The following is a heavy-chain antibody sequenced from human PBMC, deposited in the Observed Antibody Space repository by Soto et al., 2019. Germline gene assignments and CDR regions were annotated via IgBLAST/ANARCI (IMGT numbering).Heavy chain of an antibody. Sequence: PSETLSLTCTVSGVSISSPHHNWSWIRQYPGKGLEWIGFIHYSGTTYYNPSLKSRVAIPVDTSRNDFSLRLSSVTAADTAVYYCAHRGRHCSGTNCYHYFDSWGQGTLVTVSS. CDR3: AHRGRHCSGTNCYHYFDS. CDR2: IHYSGTT. J-gene: IGHJ4*02. D-gene: IGHD2-2*01. V-gene: IGHV4-30-4*01. CDR1: GVSISSPHHN.